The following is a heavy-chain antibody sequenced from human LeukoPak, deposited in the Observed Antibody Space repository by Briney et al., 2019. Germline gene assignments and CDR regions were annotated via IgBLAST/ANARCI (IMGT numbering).Heavy chain of an antibody. D-gene: IGHD1-20*01. CDR3: ARLGGYNWNPRHYYFYYMDV. CDR1: GGSISSSTYY. V-gene: IGHV4-39*01. CDR2: IYYIGST. J-gene: IGHJ6*03. Sequence: PSETQSLTCTVSGGSISSSTYYWGWVRQPPGKGLEWIGNIYYIGSTYYNPSLKSRVTVSVDTSKNQFSLKLTSVTAAGTAMYFCARLGGYNWNPRHYYFYYMDVWGKGTTVTVSS.